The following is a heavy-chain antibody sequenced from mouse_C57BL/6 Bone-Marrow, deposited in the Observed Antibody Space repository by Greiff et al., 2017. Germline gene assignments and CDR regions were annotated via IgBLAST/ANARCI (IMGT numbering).Heavy chain of an antibody. CDR2: INYYGSST. CDR1: GFTFSDYY. Sequence: EVKLVESEGGLVQPGSSMKLSCTASGFTFSDYYMAWVRQVPEKGLEWVANINYYGSSTYYLDSLKSRFIISRDNAKNILYLQMSSLKSEDTATYYCARAGGYYDYDYAYWGQGTLVTVSA. D-gene: IGHD2-4*01. J-gene: IGHJ3*01. V-gene: IGHV5-16*01. CDR3: ARAGGYYDYDYAY.